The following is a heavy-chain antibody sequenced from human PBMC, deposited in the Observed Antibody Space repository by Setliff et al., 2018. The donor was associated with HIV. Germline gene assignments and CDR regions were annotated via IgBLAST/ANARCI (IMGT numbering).Heavy chain of an antibody. D-gene: IGHD1-26*01. CDR2: ISYDGSNK. CDR1: GFTFSRYS. CDR3: ARTTSLGLDY. Sequence: GGSLRLSCAASGFTFSRYSTNWVRQAPGKGLEWVAVISYDGSNKYYADSVKGRFTISRDNSKNTLYLQMNSLRAEDTAVYYCARTTSLGLDYWGQGTLVTVSS. V-gene: IGHV3-30*03. J-gene: IGHJ4*02.